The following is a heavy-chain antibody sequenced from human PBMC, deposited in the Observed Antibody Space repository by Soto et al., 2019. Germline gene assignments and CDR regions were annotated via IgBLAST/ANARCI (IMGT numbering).Heavy chain of an antibody. CDR1: GFTFSNYA. J-gene: IGHJ4*02. D-gene: IGHD2-21*02. Sequence: EAQLLESGGGLVQPGGSLRLSCAASGFTFSNYAMSWVRQAPGKVLEWVSAISGSGDSTYYADSVKGRFTISRDNSKNTLYLQMNSLRAEDTAIYYCARDRYGDPLWGQDDFDYWGQGTLVTVSA. V-gene: IGHV3-23*01. CDR2: ISGSGDST. CDR3: ARDRYGDPLWGQDDFDY.